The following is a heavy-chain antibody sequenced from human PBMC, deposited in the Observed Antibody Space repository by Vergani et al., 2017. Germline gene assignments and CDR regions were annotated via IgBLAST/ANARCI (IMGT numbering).Heavy chain of an antibody. CDR3: AHIRAIGYCSSTSCFTGDYFDY. D-gene: IGHD2-2*02. CDR2: IYWNADK. Sequence: QITLKESGHTLVKPTQTLTLTCIFSGFSLSTSGVGVGWIRQPPGKALEWLALIYWNADKRYSPSLKSRLTITKDTSKNQVVLTMTNMDPVDTATYYCAHIRAIGYCSSTSCFTGDYFDYWGQGTLVTVSS. CDR1: GFSLSTSGVG. J-gene: IGHJ4*02. V-gene: IGHV2-5*01.